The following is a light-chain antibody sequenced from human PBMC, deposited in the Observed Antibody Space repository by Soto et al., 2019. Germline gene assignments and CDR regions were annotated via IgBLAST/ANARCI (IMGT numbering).Light chain of an antibody. CDR3: TSFTTSTTFV. CDR1: SSDVGHYNY. V-gene: IGLV2-14*01. Sequence: QSALAQPASVSGSPGQSITISCTGTSSDVGHYNYVSWFQQHPGKAPKLLIYDVSSWPSGIPDRFSGSKSGNTASLTISGLQVDYEADYYSTSFTTSTTFVSGPMTKVT. J-gene: IGLJ1*01. CDR2: DVS.